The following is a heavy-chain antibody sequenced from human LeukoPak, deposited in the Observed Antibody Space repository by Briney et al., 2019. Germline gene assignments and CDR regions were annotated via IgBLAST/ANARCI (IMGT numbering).Heavy chain of an antibody. CDR1: GFSFDTYA. CDR2: IWHDGSHK. J-gene: IGHJ4*02. V-gene: IGHV3-33*01. D-gene: IGHD3-10*01. CDR3: ARENFGSGSYPDF. Sequence: PGRSLRLSCAASGFSFDTYAMHWVRQAPGQGLEWVALIWHDGSHKFYSNFVRGQFTISRDNSKNTVYLQMNNLRPDDTAVYYCARENFGSGSYPDFWGQGTLVTVSS.